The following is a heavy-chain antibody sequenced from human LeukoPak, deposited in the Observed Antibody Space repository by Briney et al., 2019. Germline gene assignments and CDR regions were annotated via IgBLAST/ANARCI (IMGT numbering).Heavy chain of an antibody. Sequence: ASETLSLPCTVSGGSISSYYWGWIRQPPGKGLEWIGYISYSGSTNYNPSLKSRVTISVDTSKNQFSLKLSSVTAADTAVYYCAKYVWGSYPTFEDYWGQGTLVTVSS. CDR3: AKYVWGSYPTFEDY. CDR2: ISYSGST. J-gene: IGHJ4*02. V-gene: IGHV4-59*01. D-gene: IGHD3-16*02. CDR1: GGSISSYY.